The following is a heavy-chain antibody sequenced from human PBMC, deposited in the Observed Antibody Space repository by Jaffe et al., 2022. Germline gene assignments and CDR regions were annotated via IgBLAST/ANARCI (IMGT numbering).Heavy chain of an antibody. CDR3: ARSRDPDSSGWYDYYYYYMDV. CDR2: IYTSGST. J-gene: IGHJ6*03. D-gene: IGHD6-19*01. Sequence: QVQLQESGPGLVKPSQTLSLTCTVSGGSISSGSYYWSWIRQPAGKGLEWIGRIYTSGSTNYNPSLKSRVTISVDTSKNQFSLKLSSVTAADTAVYYCARSRDPDSSGWYDYYYYYMDVWGKGTTVTVSS. CDR1: GGSISSGSYY. V-gene: IGHV4-61*02.